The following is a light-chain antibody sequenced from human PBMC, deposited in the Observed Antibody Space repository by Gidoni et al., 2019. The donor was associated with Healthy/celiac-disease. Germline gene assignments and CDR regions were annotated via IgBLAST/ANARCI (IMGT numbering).Light chain of an antibody. CDR2: GAS. V-gene: IGKV3-20*01. Sequence: EIVFTQSPGTLSLSPGERATLSCRASQSVSSSYLAWYQQKPGQAPRLLIYGASSRATGIPDSFSGSGSGTDFTLTISRLEPEDFAVYYCQQYGSSSTWTFGQGTKVEIK. J-gene: IGKJ1*01. CDR3: QQYGSSSTWT. CDR1: QSVSSSY.